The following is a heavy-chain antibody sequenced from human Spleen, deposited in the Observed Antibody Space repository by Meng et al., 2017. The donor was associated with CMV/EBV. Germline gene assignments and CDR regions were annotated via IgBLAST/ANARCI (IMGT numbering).Heavy chain of an antibody. CDR3: AHRLHYDFWSGYFDY. Sequence: TVTESCPTPVIPTPTLTLNCTFSGFSLSTSGVGVGWIRQPPGKALEWLALIYWDDDKRYSPSLKSRLTITKDTSKNQVVLTMTNMDPVDTATYYCAHRLHYDFWSGYFDYWGQGTLVTVSS. CDR2: IYWDDDK. V-gene: IGHV2-5*02. D-gene: IGHD3-3*01. J-gene: IGHJ4*02. CDR1: GFSLSTSGVG.